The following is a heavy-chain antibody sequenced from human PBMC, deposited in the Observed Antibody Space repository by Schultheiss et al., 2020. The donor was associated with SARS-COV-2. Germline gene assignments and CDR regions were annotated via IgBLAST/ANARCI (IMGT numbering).Heavy chain of an antibody. D-gene: IGHD3/OR15-3a*01. Sequence: SETLSLTCTVSGGSISSGGYYWSWIRQHPGKGLEWIGYIYYSGSTYYNPSLRSRVTISVDTSKNHFSLKLTSVTAADTAVWYCARLGSYDLSANYWGQGTLVTVSS. J-gene: IGHJ4*02. CDR2: IYYSGST. V-gene: IGHV4-31*03. CDR1: GGSISSGGYY. CDR3: ARLGSYDLSANY.